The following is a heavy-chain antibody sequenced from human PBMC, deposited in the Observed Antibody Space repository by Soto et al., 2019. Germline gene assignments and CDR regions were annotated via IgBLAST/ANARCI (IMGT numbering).Heavy chain of an antibody. J-gene: IGHJ4*02. V-gene: IGHV3-21*01. D-gene: IGHD2-15*01. CDR3: ARDGYCSGGSCPGDY. Sequence: EVQLVESGGGLVKPGGSLSLSCAASGFSFSTYALNWVRQAPGKGLEWVSSISSSSSYIYYADSVKGRFTISRDNAKNSLFLQMNSLRAEDTAVYYCARDGYCSGGSCPGDYWGQGTWSPSPQ. CDR1: GFSFSTYA. CDR2: ISSSSSYI.